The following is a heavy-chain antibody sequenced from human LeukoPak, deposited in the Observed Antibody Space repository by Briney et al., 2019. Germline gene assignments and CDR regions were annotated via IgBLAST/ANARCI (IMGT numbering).Heavy chain of an antibody. CDR2: ISGSGGST. J-gene: IGHJ6*03. V-gene: IGHV3-23*01. D-gene: IGHD6-13*01. CDR1: GFTFSSYA. CDR3: ARAKQQLPPYYYYYYMDV. Sequence: GGSLRLSCAASGFTFSSYAMSWVRQAPGKGLEWVSAISGSGGSTYYADSVKGRFTISRDNSKNTLYLQMNSLRAEDTAVYYCARAKQQLPPYYYYYYMDVWGKGTTVTVSS.